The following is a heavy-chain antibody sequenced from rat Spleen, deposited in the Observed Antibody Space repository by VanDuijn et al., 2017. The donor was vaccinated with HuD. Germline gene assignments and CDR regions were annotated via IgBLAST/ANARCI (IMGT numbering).Heavy chain of an antibody. CDR3: TSDNYDGTYYYGFAS. V-gene: IGHV3-3*01. J-gene: IGHJ3*01. CDR1: GYSITSNY. Sequence: EVQLQESGPGLVKPSQSLSLTCSVTGYSITSNYWGWIRKFPGNKLEWMGYINSAGTTNYNPTLKSRISITRDTSKNQFFLQVNSVTTEDKATYYCTSDNYDGTYYYGFASWVQGTLVTVSS. CDR2: INSAGTT. D-gene: IGHD1-12*02.